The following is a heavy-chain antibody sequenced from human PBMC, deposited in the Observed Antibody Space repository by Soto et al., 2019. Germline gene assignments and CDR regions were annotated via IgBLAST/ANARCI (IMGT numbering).Heavy chain of an antibody. J-gene: IGHJ6*02. CDR2: IDPNSGDT. D-gene: IGHD3-9*01. Sequence: ASVKVSCKASGYIFTGYHIHWVRQAPGRGLEWMGWIDPNSGDTEYAQNFQGRVTMTRDTSFNLVYMEMSGLMSDDTAVYYCARDARGTRGFDEMDIWGQGTTVTVSS. V-gene: IGHV1-2*02. CDR3: ARDARGTRGFDEMDI. CDR1: GYIFTGYH.